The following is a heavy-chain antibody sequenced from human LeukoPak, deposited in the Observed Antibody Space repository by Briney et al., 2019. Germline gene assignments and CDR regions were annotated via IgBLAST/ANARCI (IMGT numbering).Heavy chain of an antibody. Sequence: SETLSLTCSVSGGSIRSGSYYWSWIRQPAGRGREWIGRMYTSGSTNYNPSLKSRVTISADTSKKQFSLRLTSGTAADTAVYYCVREGYDYGDYWGQGTLSPSPQ. CDR3: VREGYDYGDY. CDR1: GGSIRSGSYY. CDR2: MYTSGST. D-gene: IGHD3-16*01. J-gene: IGHJ4*02. V-gene: IGHV4-61*02.